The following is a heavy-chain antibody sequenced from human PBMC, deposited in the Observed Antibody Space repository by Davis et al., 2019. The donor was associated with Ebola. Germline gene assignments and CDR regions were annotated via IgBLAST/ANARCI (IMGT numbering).Heavy chain of an antibody. CDR2: IKQDGSEK. D-gene: IGHD5-18*01. V-gene: IGHV3-7*03. CDR1: GFTFSSYR. CDR3: ARASWIQLWTT. Sequence: GESLKISCAASGFTFSSYRMSWLRHAPGKGLEWVANIKQDGSEKYYVDSVKGRFTISRDNAKNSLYLQMNSLRAEDTAVYYCARASWIQLWTTWGQGTLVTVSS. J-gene: IGHJ5*02.